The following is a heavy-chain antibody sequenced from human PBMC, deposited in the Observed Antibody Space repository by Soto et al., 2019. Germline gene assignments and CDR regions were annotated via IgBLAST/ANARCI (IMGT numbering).Heavy chain of an antibody. CDR3: ARATWYYDSSGYYEDAFDI. CDR1: GYTFTSYD. V-gene: IGHV1-8*01. D-gene: IGHD3-22*01. CDR2: MNPNSGNT. Sequence: GASVKVSCKASGYTFTSYDIKWVRQATGQGLEWMGWMNPNSGNTGYAQKFQGRVTMTRNTSISTAYMELSSLRSEDTAVYYCARATWYYDSSGYYEDAFDIWGQGTMVTVSS. J-gene: IGHJ3*02.